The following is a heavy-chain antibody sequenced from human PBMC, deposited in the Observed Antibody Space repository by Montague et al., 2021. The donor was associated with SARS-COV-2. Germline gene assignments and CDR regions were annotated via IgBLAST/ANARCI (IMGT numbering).Heavy chain of an antibody. Sequence: CAISGDSVSSKRVAWNWIRQSPSRGLESLGRTYYRSKWDSDYAXXXKXXLVITPDTSKDHVSLQLNSVIPEDTAVYFCASSGITLTGLDAFDIWGQGTMVTVSS. CDR1: GDSVSSKRVA. CDR2: TYYRSKWDS. V-gene: IGHV6-1*01. CDR3: ASSGITLTGLDAFDI. J-gene: IGHJ3*02. D-gene: IGHD3-9*01.